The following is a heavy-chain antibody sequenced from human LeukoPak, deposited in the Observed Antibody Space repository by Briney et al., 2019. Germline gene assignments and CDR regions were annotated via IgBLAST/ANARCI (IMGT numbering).Heavy chain of an antibody. Sequence: PGGSLRLSCAASGFSFTTYWMSWVRQAPGKGLEWVANIKQDGTEKYYVDSVKGRFTISRDNAKNSLYLQMISLRPEDTAVYYCAKATFTKWELLPFDYWGQGTLVSVSS. D-gene: IGHD1-26*01. V-gene: IGHV3-7*01. CDR2: IKQDGTEK. CDR1: GFSFTTYW. J-gene: IGHJ4*02. CDR3: AKATFTKWELLPFDY.